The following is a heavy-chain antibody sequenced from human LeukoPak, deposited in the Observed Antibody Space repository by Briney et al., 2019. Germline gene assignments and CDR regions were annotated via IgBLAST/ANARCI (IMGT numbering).Heavy chain of an antibody. CDR2: ISGSGESR. CDR1: GFTFGNYW. Sequence: PGGSLRLSCAVSGFTFGNYWMSWVRQAPGKGLEWVSGISGSGESRYYADSVEGRFTISRDNSKNSLYLEMNSLRAEDTAVYYCAKDLEDCGGDCYSSSEAFDFWGQGTMVTVSS. CDR3: AKDLEDCGGDCYSSSEAFDF. J-gene: IGHJ3*01. D-gene: IGHD2-21*02. V-gene: IGHV3-23*01.